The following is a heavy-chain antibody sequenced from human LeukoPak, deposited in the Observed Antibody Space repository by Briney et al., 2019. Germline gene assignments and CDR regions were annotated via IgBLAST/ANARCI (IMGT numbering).Heavy chain of an antibody. V-gene: IGHV3-15*01. CDR1: GFTVSSNY. CDR2: IKSKTDGGTT. CDR3: TTDRMDTAMVTDY. D-gene: IGHD5-18*01. Sequence: PGGSLILSCAASGFTVSSNYMSWVRPAPGKGLEWVGRIKSKTDGGTTDYAAPVKGRFTISRDDSENTLYLQMNSLKTQDTAVYYCTTDRMDTAMVTDYWGQGTLVTVSS. J-gene: IGHJ4*02.